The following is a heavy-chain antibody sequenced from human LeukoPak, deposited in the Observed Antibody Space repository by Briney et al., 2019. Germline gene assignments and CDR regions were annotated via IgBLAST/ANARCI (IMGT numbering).Heavy chain of an antibody. CDR3: ARAPVTSCRGAFCYPFDI. J-gene: IGHJ4*02. D-gene: IGHD2-15*01. V-gene: IGHV3-23*01. CDR2: TSSSDAGT. CDR1: GFALSSYA. Sequence: GGSLRLSCAASGFALSSYAMSWVRQAPGKGLEWVSATSSSDAGTYHAESVRGRFTISRDNSKNTPYLQMNSLRADDAAVYYCARAPVTSCRGAFCYPFDIWGQGTLVTVSS.